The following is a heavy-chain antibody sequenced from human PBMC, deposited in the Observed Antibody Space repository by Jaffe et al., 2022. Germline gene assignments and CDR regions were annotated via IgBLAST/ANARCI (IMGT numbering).Heavy chain of an antibody. Sequence: QVQLVESGGGVVQPGGSLRLSCAASGFTFSSYGMHWVRQAPGKGLEWVAFIRYDGSNKYYADSVKGRFTISRDNSKNTLYLQMNSLRAEDTAVYYCAKRAELLWFGDRYGSNDYYYYYMDVWGKGTTVTVSS. J-gene: IGHJ6*03. CDR1: GFTFSSYG. D-gene: IGHD3-10*01. V-gene: IGHV3-30*02. CDR2: IRYDGSNK. CDR3: AKRAELLWFGDRYGSNDYYYYYMDV.